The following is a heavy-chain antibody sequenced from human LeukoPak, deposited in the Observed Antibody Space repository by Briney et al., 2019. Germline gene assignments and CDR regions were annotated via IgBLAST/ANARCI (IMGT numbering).Heavy chain of an antibody. CDR2: VYYGRSP. CDR1: GDSISRSTYY. CDR3: ARSSGTGTFSY. J-gene: IGHJ4*02. D-gene: IGHD6-25*01. V-gene: IGHV4-39*02. Sequence: PSETLSLTCTVSGDSISRSTYYWAWIRQPPGKGLEWIGSVYYGRSPYFNPSLESRATISVDTSKNHFSLKMSSVTAADTAVYYCARSSGTGTFSYWGQGTLVTVSS.